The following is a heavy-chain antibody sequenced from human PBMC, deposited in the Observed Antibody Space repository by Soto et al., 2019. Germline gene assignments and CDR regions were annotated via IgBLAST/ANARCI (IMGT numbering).Heavy chain of an antibody. CDR3: AKDFKISGGHYGSLNYYYGTDV. CDR2: ISYDGILK. D-gene: IGHD3-10*01. V-gene: IGHV3-30*18. CDR1: GFTFSAFG. Sequence: QVHLVESGGGVVQPGRSLRLSCEASGFTFSAFGMHWVRQAPGKGLEWVAIISYDGILKYYADPVKGRFTISRDTSKSALYLQMNSLRPEDTAVYYCAKDFKISGGHYGSLNYYYGTDVWGQGTTVTVSS. J-gene: IGHJ6*02.